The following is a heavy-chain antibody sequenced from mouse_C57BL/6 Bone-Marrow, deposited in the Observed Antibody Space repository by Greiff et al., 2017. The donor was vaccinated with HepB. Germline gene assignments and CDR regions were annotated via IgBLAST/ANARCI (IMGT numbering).Heavy chain of an antibody. V-gene: IGHV5-9-1*02. J-gene: IGHJ1*03. CDR1: GFTFSSYA. D-gene: IGHD1-1*01. CDR3: TRGGTVVARYFDV. Sequence: EVMLVESGEGLVKPGGSLKLSCAASGFTFSSYAMSWVRQTPEKRLEWVAYISSGGDYIYYADTVKGRFTISRDNARNTLYLQMSSLKSEDTAMYYCTRGGTVVARYFDVWGTGNTVTVPS. CDR2: ISSGGDYI.